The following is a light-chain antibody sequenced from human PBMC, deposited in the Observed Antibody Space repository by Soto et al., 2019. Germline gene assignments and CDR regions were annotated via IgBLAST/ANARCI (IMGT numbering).Light chain of an antibody. J-gene: IGKJ4*01. CDR1: QSVSTY. Sequence: EIVLTQSPATLSLSPGESATLSCRASQSVSTYLGWYQQKPGQAPRLLIYDASNRATGIPARFSGGGSGTVFTLTISSLEPEDFAIYYCQQRSNWPLTFGGGTKVDFK. CDR3: QQRSNWPLT. V-gene: IGKV3-11*01. CDR2: DAS.